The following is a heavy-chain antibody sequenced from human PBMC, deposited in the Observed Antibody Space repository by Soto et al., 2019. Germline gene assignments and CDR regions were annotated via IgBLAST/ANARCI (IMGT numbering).Heavy chain of an antibody. V-gene: IGHV3-30-3*01. Sequence: QMQLAESGGGVVQPGRSLKLSCVASGFTFSNYAMHWVRQAPGKGLEWVAVISSDGSNKYYADSVKGRFTISRDNSKHTLSLQMDSLRPEDTAVYYCAMYSSGWRDTWGQGTLVTVSS. CDR3: AMYSSGWRDT. J-gene: IGHJ4*02. D-gene: IGHD6-19*01. CDR1: GFTFSNYA. CDR2: ISSDGSNK.